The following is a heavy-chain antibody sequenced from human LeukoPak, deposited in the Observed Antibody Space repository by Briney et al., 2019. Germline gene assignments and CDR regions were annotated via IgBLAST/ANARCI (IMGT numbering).Heavy chain of an antibody. CDR1: GGSISSGDYY. D-gene: IGHD1-26*01. V-gene: IGHV4-30-4*01. CDR2: IYYSGST. CDR3: ARGPLYRGSRRPPYFDY. Sequence: SQTLSLTCTVSGGSISSGDYYCSWIRQPPGKGLEWIGYIYYSGSTYYNPSLKSRFTISVDTSKNQFSLKLSSVTAADTAVYYCARGPLYRGSRRPPYFDYWGQGTLVTVSS. J-gene: IGHJ4*02.